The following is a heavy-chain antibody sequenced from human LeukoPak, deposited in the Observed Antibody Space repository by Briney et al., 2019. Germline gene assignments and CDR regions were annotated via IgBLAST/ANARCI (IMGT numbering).Heavy chain of an antibody. V-gene: IGHV3-23*01. CDR1: GFTFSSYA. CDR3: AKEALYSSSYPYYFDY. Sequence: GGSLRLSCAASGFTFSSYAMSWVRQAPGKGLEWVSAISGSGGSTYYADSVKGRFTISRDNFKNTLYLQMNSLRAEDTAVYYCAKEALYSSSYPYYFDYWGQGTLVTVSS. J-gene: IGHJ4*02. D-gene: IGHD6-13*01. CDR2: ISGSGGST.